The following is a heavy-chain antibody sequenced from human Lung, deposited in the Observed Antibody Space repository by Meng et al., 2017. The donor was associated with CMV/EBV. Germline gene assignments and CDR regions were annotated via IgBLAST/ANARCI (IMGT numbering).Heavy chain of an antibody. J-gene: IGHJ4*02. CDR3: ARVVTALWGYYFDY. D-gene: IGHD2-21*02. CDR2: IYHSGST. Sequence: QGQLQGAGPGLVKPSGTLSLTWAVSGGLISSSNWWSWVRQPPGKGLEWIGEIYHSGSTNYNPSLKSRVTISVDKSKNQFSLKLSSVTAADTAVYYCARVVTALWGYYFDYWGQGTLVTVSS. CDR1: GGLISSSNW. V-gene: IGHV4-4*02.